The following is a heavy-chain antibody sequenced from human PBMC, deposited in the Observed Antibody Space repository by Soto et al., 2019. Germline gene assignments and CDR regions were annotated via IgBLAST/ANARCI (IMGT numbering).Heavy chain of an antibody. Sequence: GGSLRLSCAASGFTFDDYAMHWVRQVPGKGLEWVPGINWNSGSIGYGDSVKGRFAISRDNAKNSLHLQMNSLSAEDTAFYYCVKDESINWYSGHFRHWGQGTLVTVSS. CDR1: GFTFDDYA. J-gene: IGHJ1*01. D-gene: IGHD6-13*01. CDR3: VKDESINWYSGHFRH. V-gene: IGHV3-9*01. CDR2: INWNSGSI.